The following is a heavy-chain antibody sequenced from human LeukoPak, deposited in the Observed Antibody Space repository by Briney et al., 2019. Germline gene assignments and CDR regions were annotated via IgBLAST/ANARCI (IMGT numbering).Heavy chain of an antibody. CDR3: TTTYDSSRFRAFDI. D-gene: IGHD3-22*01. V-gene: IGHV1-24*01. J-gene: IGHJ3*02. CDR1: GYTLTELS. CDR2: FDPEDGET. Sequence: ASVKVSCKVSGYTLTELSMHWVRQAPGKGLEWMGGFDPEDGETIYAQKFQGRVTLTEDTSTDTAYMELSSLRSADTAMYYCTTTYDSSRFRAFDIWGQGTMVTVSS.